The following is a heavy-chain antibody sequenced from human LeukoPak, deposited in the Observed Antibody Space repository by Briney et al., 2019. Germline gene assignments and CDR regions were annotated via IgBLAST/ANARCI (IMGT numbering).Heavy chain of an antibody. J-gene: IGHJ4*02. CDR1: GGTFSSYA. CDR2: IIPIFGTA. D-gene: IGHD6-13*01. V-gene: IGHV1-69*05. Sequence: SVKVSCKASGGTFSSYAISWVRQAPGQGLEWMGRIIPIFGTANYAQKFQGRVTITTDESTSTAYMELSSLRSEDTAVYYCAIHSSSWDYYFDYWGQGTLVTVSS. CDR3: AIHSSSWDYYFDY.